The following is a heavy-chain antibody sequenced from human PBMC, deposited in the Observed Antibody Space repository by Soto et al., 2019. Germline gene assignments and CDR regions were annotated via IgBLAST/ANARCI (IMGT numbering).Heavy chain of an antibody. V-gene: IGHV1-69*13. CDR3: ARVDYYDSSGYYWFDY. J-gene: IGHJ4*02. CDR2: IIPIFGTA. CDR1: GGTFSSYA. D-gene: IGHD3-22*01. Sequence: SVKVSCKASGGTFSSYAISWVRQAPGQGLEWMGGIIPIFGTANYAQKFQGRVTITADESTSTAYMELSSLRSEDTAVYYCARVDYYDSSGYYWFDYWGQGTLVTVSS.